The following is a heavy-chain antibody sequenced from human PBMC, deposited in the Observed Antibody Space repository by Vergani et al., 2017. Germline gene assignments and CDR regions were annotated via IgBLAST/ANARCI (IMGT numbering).Heavy chain of an antibody. CDR1: GGTFISYT. Sequence: QVQLVQSGAEVKKPGSSVKVSCKASGGTFISYTISWVRQAPGQGLEWMGRIIPILGIANYAQKFQGRVKITADKSTSTAYMELVRLRSEDTAVYYCASAGPSGGWFDPWGQGTLVTVSS. CDR2: IIPILGIA. J-gene: IGHJ5*02. V-gene: IGHV1-69*02. CDR3: ASAGPSGGWFDP. D-gene: IGHD1-26*01.